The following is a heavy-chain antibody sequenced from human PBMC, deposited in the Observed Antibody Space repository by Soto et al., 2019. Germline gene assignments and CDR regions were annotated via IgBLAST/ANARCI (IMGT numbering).Heavy chain of an antibody. D-gene: IGHD2-8*02. V-gene: IGHV3-11*01. J-gene: IGHJ4*02. CDR1: GYSFSKFY. CDR3: ARDRGLCTRGACYSH. Sequence: QAQLVESGGGLVKPGGSLRLSCAASGYSFSKFYISWIRQSPGKGLEWIAYINHRGNTTYYADSVRGRFTISRDNANNMLFLQMDSLRAEDTAVYYCARDRGLCTRGACYSHRGQGTLVTVSS. CDR2: INHRGNTT.